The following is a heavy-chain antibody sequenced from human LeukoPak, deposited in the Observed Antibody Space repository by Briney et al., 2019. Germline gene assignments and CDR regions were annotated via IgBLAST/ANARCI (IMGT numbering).Heavy chain of an antibody. J-gene: IGHJ6*04. V-gene: IGHV6-1*01. CDR1: GDSVSSNSAA. D-gene: IGHD1-26*01. Sequence: SQTLSLTCAISGDSVSSNSAAWNWTRQSPSSGLEWLGRTYYRSKWYNGYAVSVKSRITIKPDTSKNQFSLQLNSVTPEDTALYYCARSGDTGSLDVWGKGTTVTVSS. CDR3: ARSGDTGSLDV. CDR2: TYYRSKWYN.